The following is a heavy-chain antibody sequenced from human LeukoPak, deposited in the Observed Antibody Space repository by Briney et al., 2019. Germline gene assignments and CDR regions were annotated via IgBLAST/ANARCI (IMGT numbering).Heavy chain of an antibody. CDR2: ISSSGSTI. D-gene: IGHD2-2*01. CDR3: RAGANQLPHSPYEDRDAFDI. J-gene: IGHJ3*02. Sequence: PWGSLRLSCAASGFTFSDYYMSWIRQAPGKGLEWVSYISSSGSTIYYADSVKGRFTISRDNAKNSLYLQMNSLRAEDTAVYYCRAGANQLPHSPYEDRDAFDIWGQGTMVTVSS. V-gene: IGHV3-11*04. CDR1: GFTFSDYY.